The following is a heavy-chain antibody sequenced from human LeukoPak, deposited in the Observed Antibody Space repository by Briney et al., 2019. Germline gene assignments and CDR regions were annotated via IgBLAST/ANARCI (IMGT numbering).Heavy chain of an antibody. D-gene: IGHD2-15*01. CDR1: GFTFSDYD. CDR3: ARGADGVSSNSRGWFDP. V-gene: IGHV3-13*01. J-gene: IGHJ5*02. Sequence: PGGSLRLSCAASGFTFSDYDIHWVRQTPGKGLQWVSSIDKTGATYYPGSLKGRFTVSREDAKTSSYLQITSVRAEDTAVYSCARGADGVSSNSRGWFDPWGQGTLVTVSS. CDR2: IDKTGAT.